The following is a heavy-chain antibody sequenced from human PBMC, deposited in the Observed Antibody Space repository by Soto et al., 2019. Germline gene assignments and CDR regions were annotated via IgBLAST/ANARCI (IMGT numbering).Heavy chain of an antibody. J-gene: IGHJ4*02. Sequence: SETLSLTCTVSGGSVSSGSYYWSWIRQPPGKGLEWIGYIYYSGSTNYNPSLKSRVTISVDTSKNQFSLKLSSVTAADTAVYYCARGDHGFDYWGQGTLVTVSS. CDR2: IYYSGST. V-gene: IGHV4-61*01. CDR1: GGSVSSGSYY. CDR3: ARGDHGFDY.